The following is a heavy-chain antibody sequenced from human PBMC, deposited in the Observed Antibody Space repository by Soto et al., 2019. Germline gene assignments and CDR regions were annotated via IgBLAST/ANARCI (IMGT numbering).Heavy chain of an antibody. D-gene: IGHD3-10*01. J-gene: IGHJ4*02. V-gene: IGHV3-30*04. CDR2: ISRDGSNK. Sequence: GGSLRLSCAASGFTFRSYAIHWVRQAPGKGLEWVAVISRDGSNKYYVDSVKGRFTISRDNSKDTVYLQMNSLRDEDSAMFYCARSRSGAVADSFDFWGQGTLVTVSS. CDR1: GFTFRSYA. CDR3: ARSRSGAVADSFDF.